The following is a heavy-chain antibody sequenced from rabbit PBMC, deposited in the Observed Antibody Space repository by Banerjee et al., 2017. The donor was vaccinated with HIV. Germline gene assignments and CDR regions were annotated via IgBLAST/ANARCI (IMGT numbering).Heavy chain of an antibody. D-gene: IGHD4-1*01. J-gene: IGHJ4*01. CDR1: GFSFSSGYW. CDR2: INIGRTTRN. Sequence: QEQLEESGGDLVKPEGSLTLTCTASGFSFSSGYWMCWVRQAPGKGLEWIACINIGRTTRNAYASWAKGRFTISKTSSTTVTLQMASLTAADTATYFCARDLAGVIGWNFGLWGPGTLVTVS. CDR3: ARDLAGVIGWNFGL. V-gene: IGHV1S45*01.